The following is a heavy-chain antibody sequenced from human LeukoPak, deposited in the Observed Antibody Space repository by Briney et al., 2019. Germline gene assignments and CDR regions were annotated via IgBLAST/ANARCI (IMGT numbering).Heavy chain of an antibody. V-gene: IGHV4-34*01. D-gene: IGHD3-10*01. CDR3: ARLPVLYYYYYMDV. J-gene: IGHJ6*03. Sequence: GSLRLSCAASGFPFSTYGISWVRQPPGKGLEWIGEINHSGSTNYNPSLKSRVTISVDTSKNQFSLKLSSVTAADTAVYYCARLPVLYYYYYMDVWGKGTTVTVSS. CDR1: GFPFSTYG. CDR2: INHSGST.